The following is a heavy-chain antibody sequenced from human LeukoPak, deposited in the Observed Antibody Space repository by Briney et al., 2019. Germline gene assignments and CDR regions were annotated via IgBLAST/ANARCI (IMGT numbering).Heavy chain of an antibody. CDR3: ARVSRESTPLRFDP. CDR1: GFTFSSYA. CDR2: IKGDGSAK. D-gene: IGHD2-15*01. Sequence: GGSLRLSCAASGFTFSSYAMSWVRQAPGKGLEWVANIKGDGSAKYYVDSVKGRFTISRDNAKNSLYLQMNSLRAEDTAVYYCARVSRESTPLRFDPWGQGTLVTVSS. V-gene: IGHV3-7*03. J-gene: IGHJ5*02.